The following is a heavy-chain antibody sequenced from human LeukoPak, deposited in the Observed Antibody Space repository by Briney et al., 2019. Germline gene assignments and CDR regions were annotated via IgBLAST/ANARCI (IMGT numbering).Heavy chain of an antibody. CDR3: ARHGLRSLAEFDY. D-gene: IGHD3-3*01. V-gene: IGHV4-61*08. J-gene: IGHJ4*02. CDR2: IYYSGST. CDR1: GGSISSGDYY. Sequence: SETLSLTCTVSGGSISSGDYYWSWIRQPPGKGLEWIGYIYYSGSTNYNPSLKSRVTISVDTSKNQFSLKLSSVTAADTAVYYCARHGLRSLAEFDYWGQGTLVTVSS.